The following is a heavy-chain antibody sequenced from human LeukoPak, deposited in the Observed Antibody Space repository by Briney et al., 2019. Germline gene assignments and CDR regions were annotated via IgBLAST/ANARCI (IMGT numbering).Heavy chain of an antibody. CDR1: GFTFSSYS. Sequence: PGGSLRLSCAASGFTFSSYSMNWVRQAPGKGLEWVSSISSSSSYIYYADSVKGGFTISRDKAKNSLYLQMNSLRAEYTAVYYCARLVSSWSVDYWGQGTLLTVSS. CDR3: ARLVSSWSVDY. D-gene: IGHD6-13*01. V-gene: IGHV3-21*01. CDR2: ISSSSSYI. J-gene: IGHJ4*02.